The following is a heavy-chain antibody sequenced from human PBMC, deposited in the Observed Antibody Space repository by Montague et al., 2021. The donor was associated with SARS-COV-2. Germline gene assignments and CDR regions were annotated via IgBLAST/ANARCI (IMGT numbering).Heavy chain of an antibody. CDR2: INRRGST. CDR1: GGSFGVHF. V-gene: IGHV4-34*01. J-gene: IGHJ1*01. D-gene: IGHD6-13*01. CDR3: AEGFTSWSGSGY. Sequence: SETLSLTCAVYGGSFGVHFWSWVRQPPGKGLEWIGEINRRGSTNFNSFLKRRFTISVDTSKNQFSLKLTFVTAADTAVYFCAEGFTSWSGSGYWSQGTLVTVSS.